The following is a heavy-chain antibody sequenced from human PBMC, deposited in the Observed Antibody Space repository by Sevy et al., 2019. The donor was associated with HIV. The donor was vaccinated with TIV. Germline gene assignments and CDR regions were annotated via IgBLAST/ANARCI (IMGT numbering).Heavy chain of an antibody. V-gene: IGHV5-51*01. Sequence: GESLKISCKGSGYSFTSYWIGWVRQMPGKGLEWMGIIYPGDSDTRYSPSFQGQVTITADKSISTAYLQWNSLQASDTAMYYCARPPYYYDSSGYRADASDVWVQGTMVTVSS. J-gene: IGHJ3*01. D-gene: IGHD3-22*01. CDR3: ARPPYYYDSSGYRADASDV. CDR2: IYPGDSDT. CDR1: GYSFTSYW.